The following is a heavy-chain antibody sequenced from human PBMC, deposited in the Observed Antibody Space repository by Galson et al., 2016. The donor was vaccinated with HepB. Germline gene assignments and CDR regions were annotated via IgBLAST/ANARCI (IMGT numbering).Heavy chain of an antibody. V-gene: IGHV1-3*01. J-gene: IGHJ4*02. CDR1: GYTFTSYA. CDR2: INAGNGNT. D-gene: IGHD1-26*01. Sequence: SVKVSCKAPGYTFTSYAMHWVRQAPGQRLEWMRWINAGNGNTKYSQKFQGRVTITRDTSASTAYMELRSLRSEDTAVYYCARVGGRVVGATTLNYWGQGTLVTVSS. CDR3: ARVGGRVVGATTLNY.